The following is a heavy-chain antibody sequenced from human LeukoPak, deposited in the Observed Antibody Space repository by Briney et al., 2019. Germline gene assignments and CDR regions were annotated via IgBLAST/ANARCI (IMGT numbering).Heavy chain of an antibody. J-gene: IGHJ4*02. V-gene: IGHV3-23*01. CDR3: AKDPTIFGVVIIPSFDY. D-gene: IGHD3-3*01. CDR1: GFTFSSYW. CDR2: ISGSGGST. Sequence: GGFLRLSCAASGFTFSSYWMSWVRQAPGKGLEWVSAISGSGGSTYYADSVKGRFTISRDNSKNTLYLQMNSLRAEDTAVYYCAKDPTIFGVVIIPSFDYWGQGTLVTVSS.